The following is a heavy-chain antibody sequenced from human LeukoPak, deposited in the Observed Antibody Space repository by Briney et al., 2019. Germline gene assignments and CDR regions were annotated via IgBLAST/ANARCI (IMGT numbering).Heavy chain of an antibody. CDR2: ISGSGGST. CDR1: GFTFSSYA. J-gene: IGHJ4*02. CDR3: AKEIPPYDFWSGLPYHFDY. D-gene: IGHD3-3*01. Sequence: GGSLRLSCAASGFTFSSYAMSWVRQAPGKGLEWVSAISGSGGSTYYADSVKGRFTISRDNSKNTLYLQMNSLRAEDTAVYYRAKEIPPYDFWSGLPYHFDYWGQGTLVTVSS. V-gene: IGHV3-23*01.